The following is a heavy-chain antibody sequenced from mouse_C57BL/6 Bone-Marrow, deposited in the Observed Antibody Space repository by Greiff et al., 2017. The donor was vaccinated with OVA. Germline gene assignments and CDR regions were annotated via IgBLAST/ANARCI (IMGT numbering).Heavy chain of an antibody. CDR3: ARDEGNYGNYAIDY. J-gene: IGHJ4*01. D-gene: IGHD2-1*01. V-gene: IGHV1-64*01. Sequence: QVQLQQPGAELVKPGASVKLSCKASGYTFTSYWMHWVKQRPGQGLEWIGMIHPNSGSTNYNEKFKSKATLTVDKSSSTAYMQLSSLTSEDSAVYYCARDEGNYGNYAIDYWGQGTSVTVSS. CDR1: GYTFTSYW. CDR2: IHPNSGST.